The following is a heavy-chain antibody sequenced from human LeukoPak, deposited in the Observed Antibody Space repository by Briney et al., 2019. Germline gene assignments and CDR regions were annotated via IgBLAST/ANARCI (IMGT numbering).Heavy chain of an antibody. CDR3: AKDRGGQAYCSGGSCYSDFQH. CDR1: GFTFDDYA. V-gene: IGHV3-9*01. CDR2: ISWNSGSI. J-gene: IGHJ1*01. D-gene: IGHD2-15*01. Sequence: PGRSLRLSCAASGFTFDDYAMQWVRQAPGKGLEWVSGISWNSGSIGYADSVKGRFTISRDNAKNSLYLQMNSLRAEDTALYYCAKDRGGQAYCSGGSCYSDFQHWGQGTLVTVSS.